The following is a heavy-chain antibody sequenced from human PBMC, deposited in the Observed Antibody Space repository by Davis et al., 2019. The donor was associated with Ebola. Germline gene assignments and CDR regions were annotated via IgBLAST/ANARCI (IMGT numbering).Heavy chain of an antibody. CDR2: IYHSGST. D-gene: IGHD6-13*01. CDR3: ARHVPYSSSWYGAYFDFDY. V-gene: IGHV4-4*02. J-gene: IGHJ4*02. Sequence: GSLRLSCAVSGGSISSSNWWSWVRQPPGKGLEWIGEIYHSGSTNYNPSLKSRVTISVDKSKNQFSLKLSSVTAADTAVYYCARHVPYSSSWYGAYFDFDYWGQGTLVTVSS. CDR1: GGSISSSNW.